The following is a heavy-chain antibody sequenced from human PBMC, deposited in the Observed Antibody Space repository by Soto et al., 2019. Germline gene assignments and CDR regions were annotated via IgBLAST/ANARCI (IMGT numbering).Heavy chain of an antibody. CDR3: SSRPGGDWFDP. D-gene: IGHD3-10*01. CDR1: GGYISSSRW. V-gene: IGHV4-4*02. J-gene: IGHJ5*02. Sequence: QVQLQESGPGLVKPSGTLSLTCAVSGGYISSSRWWSWVRQPPGKGLEWIGEMYPSGSTNYNPSPRRRVTLSVDKSKSQVSLKLSSVTAANTAVDYCSSRPGGDWFDPWGQGTLVTVAS. CDR2: MYPSGST.